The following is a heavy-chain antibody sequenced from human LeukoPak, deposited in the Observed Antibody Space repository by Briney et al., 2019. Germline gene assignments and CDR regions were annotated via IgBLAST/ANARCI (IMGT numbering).Heavy chain of an antibody. CDR1: GYTFTGYY. Sequence: GASVKVSCKASGYTFTGYYVHWVRQAPGQGLEWMGRINPNSGGTNYAQKFQGRVTMTRDTSISTAYMELSRLRSDDTAEYYCATTGIFGVAKGYFDYWGQGTLVTVSS. CDR3: ATTGIFGVAKGYFDY. V-gene: IGHV1-2*06. J-gene: IGHJ4*02. CDR2: INPNSGGT. D-gene: IGHD3-3*01.